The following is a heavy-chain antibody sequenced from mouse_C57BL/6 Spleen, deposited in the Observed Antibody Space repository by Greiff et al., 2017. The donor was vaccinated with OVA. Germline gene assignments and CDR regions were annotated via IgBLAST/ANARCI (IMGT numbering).Heavy chain of an antibody. D-gene: IGHD2-5*01. CDR3: ARGGLYYSNYEGFAY. J-gene: IGHJ3*01. CDR1: GYTFTSYW. CDR2: IYPSDSET. Sequence: QVQLQQPGAELVRPGSSVKLSCKASGYTFTSYWMDWVKQRPGQGLEWIGNIYPSDSETHYNQKFKDKATLTVDKSSSTAYMQLSSLTSEDSAVYYCARGGLYYSNYEGFAYWGQGTLVTVSA. V-gene: IGHV1-61*01.